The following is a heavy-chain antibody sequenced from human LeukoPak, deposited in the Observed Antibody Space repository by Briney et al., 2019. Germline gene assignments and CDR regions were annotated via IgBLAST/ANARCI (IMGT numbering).Heavy chain of an antibody. J-gene: IGHJ4*02. CDR1: GFTFSSYE. D-gene: IGHD6-13*01. CDR2: ISSSGSTI. Sequence: GGSLRLSCAASGFTFSSYEMNWVRQAPGKGLEWVSCISSSGSTIYYADSVKGRFTISRDNAKNSLYLQMNSLRAEDTAVYYCAREYSSSWYVPYYFDYWGQGTLVTVSS. V-gene: IGHV3-48*03. CDR3: AREYSSSWYVPYYFDY.